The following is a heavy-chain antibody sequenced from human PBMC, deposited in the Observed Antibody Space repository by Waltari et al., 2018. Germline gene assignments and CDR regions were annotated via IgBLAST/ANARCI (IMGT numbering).Heavy chain of an antibody. CDR1: GGSFSGYY. Sequence: QVQLQQGGAGLLKPSETLSLTCAVYGGSFSGYYWGWIRQPPGKGLEWIGEINHSGSTNYNPSLKSRVTISVDTSKNQFSLKLSSVTAADTAVYYCARVFEGAFDIWGQGTMVTVSS. CDR2: INHSGST. J-gene: IGHJ3*02. CDR3: ARVFEGAFDI. V-gene: IGHV4-34*01.